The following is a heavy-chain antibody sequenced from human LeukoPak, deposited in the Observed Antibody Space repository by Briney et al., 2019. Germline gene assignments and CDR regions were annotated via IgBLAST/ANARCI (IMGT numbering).Heavy chain of an antibody. CDR1: GGSISSGGYS. CDR3: ARAGADFWSGITYYFDY. CDR2: IYHSGST. V-gene: IGHV4-30-2*01. D-gene: IGHD3-3*01. J-gene: IGHJ4*02. Sequence: SETLSLTCAVSGGSISSGGYSWSWIRQPPGKGLEWIGYIYHSGSTYYNPSLKSRVTISVDRSKNQFSLKLSSVTAADTAVYYCARAGADFWSGITYYFDYWGQGALVTVSS.